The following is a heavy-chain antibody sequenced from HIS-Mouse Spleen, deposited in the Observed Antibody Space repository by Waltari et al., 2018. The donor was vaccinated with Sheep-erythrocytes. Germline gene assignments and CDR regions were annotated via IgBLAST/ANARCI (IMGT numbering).Heavy chain of an antibody. CDR2: ISYDGSNK. CDR3: ARGAFDI. CDR1: GCTFSSYA. Sequence: QVQLVESGGGVVQPGRSLRLSCAASGCTFSSYAMHWVRQAPGKGREWVAVISYDGSNKYYADSVKGRFTISRDNSKNTLYLQMNSLRAEDTAVYYCARGAFDIWGQGTMVTVSS. V-gene: IGHV3-30-3*01. J-gene: IGHJ3*02.